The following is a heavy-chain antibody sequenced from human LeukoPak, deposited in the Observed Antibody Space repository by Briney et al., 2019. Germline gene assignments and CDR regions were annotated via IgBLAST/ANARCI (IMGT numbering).Heavy chain of an antibody. V-gene: IGHV1-46*01. CDR3: ARDWGELVGATYMLNY. Sequence: ASVKVSCKASGYTFTSHYVHWVRQAPGQGLEWMGVINPSDGITNYAQKFQGRVTMTRDTSTSTVYMELSSLRSEDTAVYYCARDWGELVGATYMLNYWGQGNAVTV. CDR1: GYTFTSHY. J-gene: IGHJ4*02. D-gene: IGHD1-26*01. CDR2: INPSDGIT.